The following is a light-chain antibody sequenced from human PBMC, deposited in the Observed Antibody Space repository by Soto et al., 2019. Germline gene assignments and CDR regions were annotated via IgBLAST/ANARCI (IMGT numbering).Light chain of an antibody. Sequence: DIQMTQSPSSLSASVGDRVTITCRASQTIGTYLNWYQQTPGKAPKLLIYVASSLQSGVPSRFSGRGSGTDFTLTISSLQPEDFATYNCQQSFTTPFTFGPGTKVDIK. J-gene: IGKJ3*01. CDR3: QQSFTTPFT. V-gene: IGKV1-39*01. CDR1: QTIGTY. CDR2: VAS.